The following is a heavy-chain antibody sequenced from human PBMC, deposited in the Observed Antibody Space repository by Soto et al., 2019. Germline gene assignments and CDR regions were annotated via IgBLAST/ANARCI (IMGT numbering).Heavy chain of an antibody. CDR1: GFTFSSYA. Sequence: LRLSCAASGFTFSSYAMHWVRQAPGKGLAWVTVISYDGNNKYYADSVKGRFTISRDNSKNTLYLQMNSLRTEDTGVYYCARSQQTTVTSPLVDPWGQGTLVTVSS. V-gene: IGHV3-30-3*01. CDR3: ARSQQTTVTSPLVDP. J-gene: IGHJ5*02. CDR2: ISYDGNNK. D-gene: IGHD4-17*01.